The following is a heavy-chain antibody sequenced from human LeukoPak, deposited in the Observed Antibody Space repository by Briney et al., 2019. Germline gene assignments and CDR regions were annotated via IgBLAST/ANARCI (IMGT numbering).Heavy chain of an antibody. CDR1: GYTFTSYD. CDR3: ARTLGGYDILTGYGY. CDR2: MNPNSGNT. Sequence: GASVKVSCKASGYTFTSYDINLVRQATGQGLEWMGWMNPNSGNTGYAQKFQGRVTMTRNTSISTAYMELSSLRSEDTAVYYCARTLGGYDILTGYGYWGQGTLVTVSS. D-gene: IGHD3-9*01. V-gene: IGHV1-8*01. J-gene: IGHJ4*02.